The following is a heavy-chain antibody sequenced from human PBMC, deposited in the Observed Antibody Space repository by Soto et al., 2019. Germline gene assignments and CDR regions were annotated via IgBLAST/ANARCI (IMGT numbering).Heavy chain of an antibody. CDR1: GGSISSYY. CDR2: IYYSGST. V-gene: IGHV4-59*01. D-gene: IGHD2-15*01. Sequence: SETLSLTCTVSGGSISSYYWSWVRQPPGKGLEWIGYIYYSGSTNYNPSLKSRVTISVDTSKNQFSLKLSSVTAADTAVYYCARSGYCSGGSCYSANPFDYWGQGTLVTVSS. J-gene: IGHJ4*02. CDR3: ARSGYCSGGSCYSANPFDY.